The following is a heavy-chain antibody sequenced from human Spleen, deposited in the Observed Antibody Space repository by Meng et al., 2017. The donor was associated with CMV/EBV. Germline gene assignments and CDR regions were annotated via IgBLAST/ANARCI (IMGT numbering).Heavy chain of an antibody. CDR3: ARSLGIAVAGWDYYYYGMDV. V-gene: IGHV1-2*02. Sequence: ASVKVSCKASGYTFTGYYMDWVRQAPGQGLEWMGWINPNSGGTNYAQKFQGRVTMTRDTSISTAYMELSSLRSEDTAVYYCARSLGIAVAGWDYYYYGMDVWGQGTTVTVSS. J-gene: IGHJ6*02. D-gene: IGHD6-19*01. CDR1: GYTFTGYY. CDR2: INPNSGGT.